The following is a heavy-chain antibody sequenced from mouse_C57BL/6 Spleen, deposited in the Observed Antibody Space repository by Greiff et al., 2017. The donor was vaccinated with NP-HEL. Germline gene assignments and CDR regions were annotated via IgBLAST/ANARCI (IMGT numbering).Heavy chain of an antibody. CDR2: IYPGDGDT. Sequence: VQLHQSGPELVKPGASVKISCKASGYAFSSSWMNWVKQRPGKGLEWIGRIYPGDGDTNYNGKFKGKATLTADKSSSTAYMQLSSLTSEDSAVYFCAREGGYSNYVLYFDVWGTGTTVTVSS. CDR3: AREGGYSNYVLYFDV. V-gene: IGHV1-82*01. CDR1: GYAFSSSW. J-gene: IGHJ1*03. D-gene: IGHD2-5*01.